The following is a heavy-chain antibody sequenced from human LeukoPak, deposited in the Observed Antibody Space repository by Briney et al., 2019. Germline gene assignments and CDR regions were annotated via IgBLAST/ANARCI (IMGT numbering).Heavy chain of an antibody. J-gene: IGHJ6*03. D-gene: IGHD1-14*01. CDR1: GFTFSSYS. CDR3: ARDRRTTGPNYYYMDV. Sequence: GGSLRLSCAASGFTFSSYSMNWVRQAPGKGLEWVSYISSSSSTIYYADSVKGRFTISRDNAKNSLYLQMNSLRAEDTAVYYCARDRRTTGPNYYYMDVWGKGTTVTVSS. V-gene: IGHV3-48*01. CDR2: ISSSSSTI.